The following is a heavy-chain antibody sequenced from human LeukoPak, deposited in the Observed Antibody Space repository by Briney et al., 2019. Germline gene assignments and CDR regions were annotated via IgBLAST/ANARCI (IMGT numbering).Heavy chain of an antibody. D-gene: IGHD3-10*01. Sequence: GGSLRLSCAASGFTFSSYSMNWVRQAPGKGLEWVSSISSSSSYIYYADTVKGRFTISRDNAKNSLYLQMNSLRAEDTAVYYCARATVRLRTWFDPWGQGTLVTVSS. CDR3: ARATVRLRTWFDP. CDR2: ISSSSSYI. J-gene: IGHJ5*02. V-gene: IGHV3-21*01. CDR1: GFTFSSYS.